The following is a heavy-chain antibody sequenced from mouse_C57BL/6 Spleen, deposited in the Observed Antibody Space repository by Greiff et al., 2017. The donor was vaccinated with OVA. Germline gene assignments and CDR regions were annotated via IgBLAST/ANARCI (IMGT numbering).Heavy chain of an antibody. J-gene: IGHJ4*01. D-gene: IGHD1-1*01. CDR3: TRSPPITTVVADYAMDY. CDR2: IDPETGGT. V-gene: IGHV1-15*01. CDR1: GYTFTDYE. Sequence: VQLVESGAELVRPGASVTLSCKASGYTFTDYEMHWVKQTPVHGLEWIGAIDPETGGTAYNQKFKGKAILTADKSSSTAYMELRSLTSEDSAVYYCTRSPPITTVVADYAMDYWGQGTSVTVSS.